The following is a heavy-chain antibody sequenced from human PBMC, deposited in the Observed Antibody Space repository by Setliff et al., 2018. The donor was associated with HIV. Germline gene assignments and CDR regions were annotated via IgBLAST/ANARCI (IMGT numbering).Heavy chain of an antibody. D-gene: IGHD3-10*01. CDR2: IYNSGTT. CDR1: GDSISSRAHY. V-gene: IGHV4-31*03. J-gene: IGHJ3*02. Sequence: SETLSLTCTVSGDSISSRAHYWNWIRLLPGKGLEWIGYIYNSGTTYYNPSLKSRVTISVNTSKNQFSLKLNSVTDADTALYYCATADTYGSWTSLPFDCFDIWGLGTKVTVSS. CDR3: ATADTYGSWTSLPFDCFDI.